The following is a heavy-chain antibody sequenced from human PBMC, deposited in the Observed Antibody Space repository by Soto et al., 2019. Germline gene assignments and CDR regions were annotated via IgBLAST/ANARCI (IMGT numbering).Heavy chain of an antibody. CDR2: ISSSSSYI. D-gene: IGHD3-22*01. J-gene: IGHJ4*02. V-gene: IGHV3-21*01. CDR1: GFTFSSYS. Sequence: GGSLRLSCAASGFTFSSYSMNWVRQAPGKGLEWVSSISSSSSYIYYADSVKGRFTISRDNAKNSLYLQMNNLRAEDTAVYYRARDPEYYDSSGPFDYWGQGTLVTVSS. CDR3: ARDPEYYDSSGPFDY.